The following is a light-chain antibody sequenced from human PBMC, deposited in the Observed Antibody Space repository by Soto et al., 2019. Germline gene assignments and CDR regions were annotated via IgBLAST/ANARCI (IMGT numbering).Light chain of an antibody. Sequence: QSALTQPPSASGSPGQSVSISCTGTGSDVGGYNYVSWYQQHPGEAPKLIIYEVTKRPSGVPDRFSGSKSGNTASLTVSGFRAENEAIYHAVSYPANSTYGFGLGTKATVL. V-gene: IGLV2-8*01. CDR3: VSYPANSTYG. CDR1: GSDVGGYNY. J-gene: IGLJ1*01. CDR2: EVT.